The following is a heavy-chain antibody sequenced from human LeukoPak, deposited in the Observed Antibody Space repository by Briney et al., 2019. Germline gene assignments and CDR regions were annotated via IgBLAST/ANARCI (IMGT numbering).Heavy chain of an antibody. J-gene: IGHJ3*02. D-gene: IGHD4-17*01. V-gene: IGHV1-8*01. CDR1: GYTFTSYD. CDR3: ASSMTTLNAFDI. Sequence: APVKVSCKASGYTFTSYDINWVRQATGQGLEWMGWMNPNSGNTGYAQKFQGRVTMTRNTSISTAYMELSSLRSEDTAVYYCASSMTTLNAFDIWGQGTMVTVSS. CDR2: MNPNSGNT.